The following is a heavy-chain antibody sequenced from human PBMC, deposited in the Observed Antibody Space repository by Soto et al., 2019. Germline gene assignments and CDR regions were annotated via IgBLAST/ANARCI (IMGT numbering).Heavy chain of an antibody. Sequence: PGGSLRLSCAAFGLTVSGKKYVAWVRQAPGKGLEWVSALYDVDGSFYADSVKGRFTTSSDSSKTTVYLQMNGLRPDDTAVYYCASWHEREHAYDVWGQGTTVIV. V-gene: IGHV3-53*01. CDR2: LYDVDGS. D-gene: IGHD1-1*01. CDR1: GLTVSGKKY. J-gene: IGHJ3*01. CDR3: ASWHEREHAYDV.